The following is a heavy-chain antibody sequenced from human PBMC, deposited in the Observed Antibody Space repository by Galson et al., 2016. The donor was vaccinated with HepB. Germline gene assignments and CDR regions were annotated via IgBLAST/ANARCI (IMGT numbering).Heavy chain of an antibody. D-gene: IGHD3-10*01. Sequence: SETLSLTCTVSGGSISSSTYYWNWIRQPPGKGLEWIGAVYYTGRTYHNPSLKSRLTISVDTSKSQFSLKLTSVNAADTAVYYCASKFDIANYYGFDYWGQGTLVTVSS. CDR3: ASKFDIANYYGFDY. V-gene: IGHV4-39*01. CDR2: VYYTGRT. J-gene: IGHJ4*02. CDR1: GGSISSSTYY.